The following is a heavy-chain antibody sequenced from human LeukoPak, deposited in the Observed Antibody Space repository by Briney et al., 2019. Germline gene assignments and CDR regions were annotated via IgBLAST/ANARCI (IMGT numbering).Heavy chain of an antibody. CDR3: GRGGYSYGDFDY. Sequence: ASVKVSCKTSGYTFTGNHIHWVRQAPGQGLEWMGWINPYSGGTNYAQKFQGRVTVTRDTSISTAYMELSRLRSDDTAVYYCGRGGYSYGDFDYRGQGTLVSVSS. CDR1: GYTFTGNH. D-gene: IGHD5-18*01. CDR2: INPYSGGT. J-gene: IGHJ4*02. V-gene: IGHV1-2*02.